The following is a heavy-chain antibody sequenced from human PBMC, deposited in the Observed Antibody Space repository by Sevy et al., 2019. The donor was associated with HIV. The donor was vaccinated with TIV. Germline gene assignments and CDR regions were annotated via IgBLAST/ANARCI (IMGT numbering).Heavy chain of an antibody. J-gene: IGHJ5*02. CDR2: IKPDGSDK. Sequence: GGSLRLSCAASGFTFSKYWMSWVRQAPGKGLEWVANIKPDGSDKYYVGSLKGRFTISRDNAKNSLYLQMNNLGAEDTAVYYCAGVIDYGELGNWFDPWGQGTLVTVSS. CDR3: AGVIDYGELGNWFDP. V-gene: IGHV3-7*01. D-gene: IGHD4-17*01. CDR1: GFTFSKYW.